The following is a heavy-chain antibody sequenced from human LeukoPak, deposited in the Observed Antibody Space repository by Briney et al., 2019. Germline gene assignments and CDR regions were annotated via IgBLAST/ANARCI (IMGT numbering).Heavy chain of an antibody. CDR3: TRDRSRAEDD. Sequence: GGSLRLSCAASGFTLSGHWMTWVHQAPGKGLEWVANINQGGSDKYYVDSVKGRFTISRDNANNLLYLQMNSLRGEDTAVYYCTRDRSRAEDDWGQGTLVTVSS. CDR1: GFTLSGHW. CDR2: INQGGSDK. D-gene: IGHD1-14*01. V-gene: IGHV3-7*01. J-gene: IGHJ4*02.